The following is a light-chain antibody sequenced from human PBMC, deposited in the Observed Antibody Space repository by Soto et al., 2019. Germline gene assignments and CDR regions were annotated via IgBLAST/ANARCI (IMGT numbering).Light chain of an antibody. CDR3: QQFNNWPPWT. CDR2: DTS. CDR1: QSVSSS. J-gene: IGKJ1*01. V-gene: IGKV3D-20*02. Sequence: EIVLTQSPGTLSLSPGERATLSCRASQSVSSSSLAWCQQKPGQAPRLIIYDTSTRADGIPDRFSGSGSGTEFTLTISGLQSDDFAVYYCQQFNNWPPWTFGQGTQVDIK.